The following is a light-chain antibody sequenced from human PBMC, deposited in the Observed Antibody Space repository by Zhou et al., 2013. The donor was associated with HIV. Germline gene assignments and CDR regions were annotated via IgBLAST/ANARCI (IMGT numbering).Light chain of an antibody. CDR2: GAS. Sequence: EIVMTQSPATLSVSPGERATLSCRASQSIGNNLAWYQQKPGQAPRLLISGASTRATGIPARFSGSGSGTEFTLTITSVQSEDFAVYYCQQYGDWKTFGQGT. J-gene: IGKJ1*01. CDR1: QSIGNN. V-gene: IGKV3-15*01. CDR3: QQYGDWKT.